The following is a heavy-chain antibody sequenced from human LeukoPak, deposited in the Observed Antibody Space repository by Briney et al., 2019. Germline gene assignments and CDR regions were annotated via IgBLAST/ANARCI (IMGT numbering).Heavy chain of an antibody. CDR2: INPHGGGT. D-gene: IGHD3-22*01. V-gene: IGHV1-2*02. CDR3: ASGFMDYDRSGYYDDAFDI. Sequence: ASVKVSCKASGYTFTDYYIHWVRQAPGQGLEWMGWINPHGGGTNYAQKFQGRVAMTRDTSISTAYMELSRLRSDDTAVYFCASGFMDYDRSGYYDDAFDIWGQGTMVTVSS. CDR1: GYTFTDYY. J-gene: IGHJ3*02.